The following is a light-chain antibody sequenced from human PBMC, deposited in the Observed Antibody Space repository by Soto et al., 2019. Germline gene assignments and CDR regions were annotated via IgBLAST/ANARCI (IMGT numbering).Light chain of an antibody. Sequence: DTQTSQTTSTLSASVGDRVTITCRASQSISSWLAWYQQKPGKAPKLLIYKASSLESGVPSRFSGSGSGTEFTLTISCLQPDDFAIYYCQQYNSYSRTFGQGTRVDIK. CDR1: QSISSW. CDR3: QQYNSYSRT. CDR2: KAS. V-gene: IGKV1-5*03. J-gene: IGKJ1*01.